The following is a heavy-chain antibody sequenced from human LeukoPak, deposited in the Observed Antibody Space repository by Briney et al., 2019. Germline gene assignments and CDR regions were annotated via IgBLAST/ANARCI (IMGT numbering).Heavy chain of an antibody. V-gene: IGHV3-30*04. CDR2: ISYDGSNK. D-gene: IGHD3-3*01. CDR3: ASPGNYDFWSGYYLPL. J-gene: IGHJ4*02. CDR1: GFTFSSYA. Sequence: PGRSLRLSCAASGFTFSSYAMHWVRQAPGKGLEWVAVISYDGSNKYYADSVKGRFTISRDNSKNTLYLQMNSLRAEDTAVYYCASPGNYDFWSGYYLPLWGQGTLVTVSS.